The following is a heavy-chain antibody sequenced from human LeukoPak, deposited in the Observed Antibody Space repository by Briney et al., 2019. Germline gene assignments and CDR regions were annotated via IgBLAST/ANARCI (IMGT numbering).Heavy chain of an antibody. Sequence: VASVKVSCKASGYTFTNFGISWVRQAPGQGLEWMGIINPSGGSTSYAQKFQGRVTMTRDTSTSTVYMELSSLRSEDTAVYYCAREEYGSGSYTYWGQGTLVTVSS. D-gene: IGHD3-10*01. J-gene: IGHJ4*02. V-gene: IGHV1-46*01. CDR3: AREEYGSGSYTY. CDR2: INPSGGST. CDR1: GYTFTNFG.